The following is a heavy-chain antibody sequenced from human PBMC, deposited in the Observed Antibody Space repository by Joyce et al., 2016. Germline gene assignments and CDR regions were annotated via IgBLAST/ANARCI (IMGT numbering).Heavy chain of an antibody. Sequence: QVQLVESGGGVVQPGRSLRLTCAASGFSFSNYGMHWVRQAPGKVLEWVAYISHDGNDKYSSDSVKGRFTISRDNSKNTLDLQMSSLRRDDSALYYCVRGITTGFDYWGQGTLVTVSS. CDR2: ISHDGNDK. V-gene: IGHV3-30*03. CDR1: GFSFSNYG. D-gene: IGHD3-22*01. CDR3: VRGITTGFDY. J-gene: IGHJ4*02.